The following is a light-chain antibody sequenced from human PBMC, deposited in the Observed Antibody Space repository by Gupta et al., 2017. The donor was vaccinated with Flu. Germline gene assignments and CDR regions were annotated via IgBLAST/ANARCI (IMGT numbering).Light chain of an antibody. J-gene: IGKJ4*01. Sequence: EIVLTPSPDTLSLSPRERATLSCRASQSVSSYLAWYQQKPGQAPRLLIYDASNRATGIPARFSGSGSGTDFTLTISSLEPEDFAVYYCQQRSNWPPLTFGGGTKVEIK. CDR2: DAS. CDR3: QQRSNWPPLT. CDR1: QSVSSY. V-gene: IGKV3-11*01.